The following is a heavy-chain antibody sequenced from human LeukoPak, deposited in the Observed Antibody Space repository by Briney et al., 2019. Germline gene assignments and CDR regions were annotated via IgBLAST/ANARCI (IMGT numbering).Heavy chain of an antibody. J-gene: IGHJ4*02. V-gene: IGHV3-23*01. CDR1: GFTFSSYS. CDR2: ISASGSST. D-gene: IGHD3-16*02. CDR3: AKDSWDLIGYYFDS. Sequence: PGGSLRLSCAASGFTFSSYSMNWVRQAPGKGLEWVSGISASGSSTYYADSVKGRFTISRDNSKNTLYLQMNSLRAEDTAVYYCAKDSWDLIGYYFDSWGQGTLVTVSS.